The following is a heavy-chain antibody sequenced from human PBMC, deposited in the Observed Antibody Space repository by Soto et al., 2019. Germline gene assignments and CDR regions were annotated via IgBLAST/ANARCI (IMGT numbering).Heavy chain of an antibody. Sequence: EVQLVESGGILVQPGGSLRLSCAASGFTVSSNYMGWVRQAPGKGLEWVSVIYTGGSTYYADSVRGRFTISRDNSKNTVYLYMNSLRAEDTAVYYCARDVPIIDFWGQGTLVTVSS. D-gene: IGHD3-10*01. V-gene: IGHV3-66*01. CDR2: IYTGGST. CDR1: GFTVSSNY. CDR3: ARDVPIIDF. J-gene: IGHJ4*02.